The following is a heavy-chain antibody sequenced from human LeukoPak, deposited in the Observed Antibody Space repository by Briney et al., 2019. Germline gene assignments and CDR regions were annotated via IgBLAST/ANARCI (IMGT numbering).Heavy chain of an antibody. Sequence: PGWSLRLSCAASGFTFSSYGMSWVRQAPGKGLEWVAVISYDGSNKYYADSVKGRFTISRDNSKNTLYLQMNSLRAEDTAVYYCARERTYYYDSSGLGAYFDYWGQGTLVTVSS. D-gene: IGHD3-22*01. J-gene: IGHJ4*02. CDR1: GFTFSSYG. CDR3: ARERTYYYDSSGLGAYFDY. V-gene: IGHV3-30*03. CDR2: ISYDGSNK.